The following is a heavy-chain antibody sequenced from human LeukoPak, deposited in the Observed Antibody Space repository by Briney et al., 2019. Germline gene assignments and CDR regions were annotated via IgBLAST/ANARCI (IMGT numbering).Heavy chain of an antibody. CDR2: IYPNSGAR. CDR1: GYTFTGYY. V-gene: IGHV1-2*02. CDR3: GTLLSNGPFNY. Sequence: ASLKVSCKASGYTFTGYYMHWVRQAPGQGLEWMGYIYPNSGARKYAQKFQGRVTMTRDTSISTAYMELRGLRSDDTAVYYCGTLLSNGPFNYWGQGSLVTVSS. J-gene: IGHJ4*02.